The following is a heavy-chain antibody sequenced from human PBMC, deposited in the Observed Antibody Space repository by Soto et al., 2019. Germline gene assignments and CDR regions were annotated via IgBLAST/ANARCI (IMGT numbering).Heavy chain of an antibody. V-gene: IGHV4-30-4*01. D-gene: IGHD6-13*01. J-gene: IGHJ6*02. Sequence: PSETLSLTCTVSGGSISSGYYYWSWIRQPPGKGLEWIGYIYYSGSTYYNPSLKSRVTISVDTSKNQFSLKLSSVTAADTAVYYCARDSPKSWNYYYGMDVVGQGPKVTV. CDR2: IYYSGST. CDR1: GGSISSGYYY. CDR3: ARDSPKSWNYYYGMDV.